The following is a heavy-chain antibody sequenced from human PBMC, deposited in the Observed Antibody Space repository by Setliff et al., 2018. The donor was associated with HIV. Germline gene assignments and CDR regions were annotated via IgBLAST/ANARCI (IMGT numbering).Heavy chain of an antibody. CDR2: INPSVSST. D-gene: IGHD2-15*01. CDR1: GYTFTSYY. CDR3: ASPVVTTPHDAFDI. V-gene: IGHV1-46*01. J-gene: IGHJ3*02. Sequence: ASVKVSCKASGYTFTSYYMYWVRQAPGQGLEWMGIINPSVSSTSYAQKFQGRVTMTRDTSTSTVYMELSSLRSEDTAVYYCASPVVTTPHDAFDIWGQGTMVTVSS.